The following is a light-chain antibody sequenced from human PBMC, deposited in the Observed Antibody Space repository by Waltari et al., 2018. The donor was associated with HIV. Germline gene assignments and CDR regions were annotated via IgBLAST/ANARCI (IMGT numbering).Light chain of an antibody. CDR1: QSVLYSSNNKNY. CDR3: QQYYRTPLT. Sequence: DIVMTQSPDSLAVSLRERATINCKSSQSVLYSSNNKNYLAWYQQKPGQPPKLLIYGASTRESGVPDGFSGSGSGTDFTLTISSLQAEDVAVYYCQQYYRTPLTLGGGTKVGIK. CDR2: GAS. V-gene: IGKV4-1*01. J-gene: IGKJ4*01.